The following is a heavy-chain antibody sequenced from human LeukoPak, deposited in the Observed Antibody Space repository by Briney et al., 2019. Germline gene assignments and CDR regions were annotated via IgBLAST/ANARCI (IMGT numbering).Heavy chain of an antibody. J-gene: IGHJ6*03. Sequence: GGSLRLSCAASGFTFSSYGMHWVRQAPGKGLEWVAVISYDGSNKYYEDSVKGRFTISRDNSKNTLYLQMNSLRAEDTAVYYCARGSSSVYYYYMDVWGKGTTVTVSS. CDR1: GFTFSSYG. CDR3: ARGSSSVYYYYMDV. D-gene: IGHD6-19*01. CDR2: ISYDGSNK. V-gene: IGHV3-30*03.